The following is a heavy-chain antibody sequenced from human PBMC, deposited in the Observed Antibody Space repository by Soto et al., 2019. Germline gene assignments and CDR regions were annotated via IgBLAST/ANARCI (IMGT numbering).Heavy chain of an antibody. CDR2: ISSSSSTI. D-gene: IGHD6-13*01. CDR1: GFTFSSYS. CDR3: ARELSSLAAAGFDY. Sequence: LRLSCAASGFTFSSYSMNWVRQAPGKGLEWVSYISSSSSTIYYADSVKGRFTISRDNAENSLYLQMNSLRDEDTAVYYCARELSSLAAAGFDYWGQGTLVTVSS. V-gene: IGHV3-48*02. J-gene: IGHJ4*02.